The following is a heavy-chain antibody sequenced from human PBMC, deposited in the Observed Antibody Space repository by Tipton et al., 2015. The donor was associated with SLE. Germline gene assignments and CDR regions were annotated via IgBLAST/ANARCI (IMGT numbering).Heavy chain of an antibody. CDR2: IYYSGST. CDR3: ARYGDAFDI. J-gene: IGHJ3*02. CDR1: GGSISSHY. Sequence: TLSLTCTVSGGSISSHYWSWIRQPPGKELEWIWYIYYSGSTNYYPSLKSRVTMSLDTSKNPFSLRLSSVTAADTAMYYCARYGDAFDIWGQGTMVTVSS. V-gene: IGHV4-59*11. D-gene: IGHD4-17*01.